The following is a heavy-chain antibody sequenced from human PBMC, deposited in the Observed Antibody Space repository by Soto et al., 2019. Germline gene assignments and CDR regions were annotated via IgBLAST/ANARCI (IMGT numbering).Heavy chain of an antibody. CDR2: VYISGAT. J-gene: IGHJ6*02. D-gene: IGHD1-7*01. CDR1: GDSLSGHY. CDR3: AREYNWNSIYYGMDV. Sequence: QVQLQESGPGLLRPSDTLSLTCTVSGDSLSGHYWSWIPQPAGKGLEWIGRVYISGATDYKPSLPSRVTVSVDTSRNQLSLKLRFVTAADTGVYYWAREYNWNSIYYGMDVWGQGTTVTVSS. V-gene: IGHV4-4*07.